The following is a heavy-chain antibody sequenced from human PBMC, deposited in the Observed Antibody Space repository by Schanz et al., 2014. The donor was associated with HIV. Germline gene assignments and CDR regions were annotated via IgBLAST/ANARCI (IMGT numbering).Heavy chain of an antibody. J-gene: IGHJ6*02. Sequence: QVKLVQSGAEVKKPGSSVKVSCKASGGTFSGYAISWVRQAPGQGLEWMGGIIPIFGATNYAQKFQDRVTITADESTDTAYLELSSLRSEDTAVYYCARGEGGREIITISYYYYAMDVWGQGTTVTVSS. V-gene: IGHV1-69*01. CDR2: IIPIFGAT. CDR3: ARGEGGREIITISYYYYAMDV. D-gene: IGHD3-10*01. CDR1: GGTFSGYA.